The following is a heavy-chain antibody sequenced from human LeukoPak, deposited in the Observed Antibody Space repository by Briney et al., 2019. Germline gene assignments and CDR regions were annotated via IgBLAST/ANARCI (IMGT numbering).Heavy chain of an antibody. J-gene: IGHJ4*02. CDR1: GGSFSGYY. CDR2: ISHSGST. V-gene: IGHV4-34*01. CDR3: ARRVGSLDGDRYFDY. Sequence: SETLSLTCAVYGGSFSGYYWSWIRQPPGKGLEWIGEISHSGSTNYNPSLKSRVTISVDTSKNQFSLKLSSVTAADTAVYYCARRVGSLDGDRYFDYWGQGTLVTVSS. D-gene: IGHD4-17*01.